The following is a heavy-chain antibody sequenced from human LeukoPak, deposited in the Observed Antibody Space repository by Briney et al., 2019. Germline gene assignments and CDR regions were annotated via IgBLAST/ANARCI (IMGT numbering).Heavy chain of an antibody. CDR1: GYTFTSYG. Sequence: ASVKVSCKASGYTFTSYGISWVRQAPGQGLEWMGWISAYNGNTNYAQKFQGRVTITADKSTSTAYMELSSLRSEDTAVCYCARGPPMVRDHWGQGTLVTVSS. V-gene: IGHV1-18*01. CDR2: ISAYNGNT. CDR3: ARGPPMVRDH. D-gene: IGHD3-10*01. J-gene: IGHJ4*02.